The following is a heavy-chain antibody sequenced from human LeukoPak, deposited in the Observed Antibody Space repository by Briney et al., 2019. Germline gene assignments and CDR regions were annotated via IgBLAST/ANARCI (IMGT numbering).Heavy chain of an antibody. CDR2: IYASGGA. V-gene: IGHV3-53*01. CDR1: GFDVNDNF. CDR3: VRRHDY. Sequence: GGSMRLSCVASGFDVNDNFMLWIRQAPGQGLEWISIIYASGGAFHSESVKGRFSAFRDTSKNTIFLQMNNLRAADTAMYYCVRRHDYWSQGTLVTVSS. J-gene: IGHJ4*02.